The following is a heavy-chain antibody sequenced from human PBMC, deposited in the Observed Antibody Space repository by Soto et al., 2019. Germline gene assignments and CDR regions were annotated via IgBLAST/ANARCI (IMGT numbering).Heavy chain of an antibody. CDR1: GGSISSGGYS. D-gene: IGHD1-1*01. Sequence: SETLSLTCAVSGGSISSGGYSWSWIRQPPGKGLEWIGDIYHSGSTYYNPSLKSRVTISVDRSKNQFFLKLSSVTAADTAVYYCARGNPVPLDYWGQGTLVTVSS. V-gene: IGHV4-30-2*01. CDR2: IYHSGST. J-gene: IGHJ4*02. CDR3: ARGNPVPLDY.